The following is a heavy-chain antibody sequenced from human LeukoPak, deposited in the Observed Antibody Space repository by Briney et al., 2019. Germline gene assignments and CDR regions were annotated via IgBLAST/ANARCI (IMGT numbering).Heavy chain of an antibody. CDR2: ISSSGSTI. CDR1: GFTFSSYE. J-gene: IGHJ6*03. D-gene: IGHD6-13*01. V-gene: IGHV3-48*03. Sequence: PGGSLRLSCAASGFTFSSYEMNWVRQAPGKGLEWVSYISSSGSTIYYADSVKGRFTISRDNAKNSLYLQMNSLRAEDTAVYYCARAQGVYSSSWYDYYYMDVWGKGTTVTISS. CDR3: ARAQGVYSSSWYDYYYMDV.